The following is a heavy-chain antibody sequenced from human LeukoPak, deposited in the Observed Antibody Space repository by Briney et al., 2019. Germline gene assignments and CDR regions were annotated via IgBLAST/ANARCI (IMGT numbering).Heavy chain of an antibody. D-gene: IGHD4-11*01. J-gene: IGHJ4*02. CDR2: IWSDATNM. Sequence: GGSLRLSCAASGFIFADYGFHWVRQTPGKGLEWVAAIWSDATNMYYGNSVKGRFFIQRDDFQNTVYLEMSSLRAEDTAVYYCAKDAQRGFDYSNSFQYWGQGSLVTVSS. CDR3: AKDAQRGFDYSNSFQY. V-gene: IGHV3-33*06. CDR1: GFIFADYG.